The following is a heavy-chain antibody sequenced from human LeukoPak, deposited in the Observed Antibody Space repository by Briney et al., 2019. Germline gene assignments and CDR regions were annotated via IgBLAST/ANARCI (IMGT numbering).Heavy chain of an antibody. J-gene: IGHJ6*02. D-gene: IGHD6-13*01. CDR2: IYYSGST. CDR1: GGSISSGGYY. CDR3: ARDSAAGTFYYYYGMDV. Sequence: SQTLSLTCTVSGGSISSGGYYWSWMRQHPGKGLEWIGYIYYSGSTYYNPSLKSRVTISVDTSKNQFSLKLSSVTAADTAVYYCARDSAAGTFYYYYGMDVWGQGTTVTVSS. V-gene: IGHV4-31*03.